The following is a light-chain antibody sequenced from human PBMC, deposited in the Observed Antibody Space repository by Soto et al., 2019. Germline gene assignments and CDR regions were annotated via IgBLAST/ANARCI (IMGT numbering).Light chain of an antibody. CDR1: HDISTY. CDR2: EAS. J-gene: IGKJ5*01. Sequence: DIQLTQSPSLLSASVGDRVTITCRASHDISTYLAWYQQKPGKALKLMIYEASTLQSGVPSRFSGSGSGTEFTLTISGLLPEDFATYHCQQLNTLPFTFGQGTRLEIK. CDR3: QQLNTLPFT. V-gene: IGKV1-9*01.